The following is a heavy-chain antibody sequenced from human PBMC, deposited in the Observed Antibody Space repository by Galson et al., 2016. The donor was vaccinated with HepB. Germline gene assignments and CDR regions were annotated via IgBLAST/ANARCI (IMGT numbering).Heavy chain of an antibody. CDR3: ARTIVAVPGANDYFDY. Sequence: SLRLSCAASGFMFSSYWMSWVRQAPGKGLEWVANLSKDGSEKYYMDSVKGRFTISRDNAKNALYLQMNSLRAEDTAVYYCARTIVAVPGANDYFDYWGQGTLVTVSS. V-gene: IGHV3-7*01. D-gene: IGHD2-2*01. J-gene: IGHJ4*02. CDR1: GFMFSSYW. CDR2: LSKDGSEK.